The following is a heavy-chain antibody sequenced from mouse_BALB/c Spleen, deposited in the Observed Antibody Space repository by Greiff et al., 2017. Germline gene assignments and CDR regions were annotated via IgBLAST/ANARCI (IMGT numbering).Heavy chain of an antibody. J-gene: IGHJ2*01. CDR1: GYTFTSYY. D-gene: IGHD1-1*01. CDR3: TISTTNYFDY. Sequence: QVQLQQSGAELVKPGASVKLSCKASGYTFTSYYMYWVKQRPGQGLEWIGEINPSNGGTNYNEKFKRKATLTVDKSSSTAYMQLSSLTSEDSAVYYCTISTTNYFDYWGQGTTLTVSS. V-gene: IGHV1S16*01. CDR2: INPSNGGT.